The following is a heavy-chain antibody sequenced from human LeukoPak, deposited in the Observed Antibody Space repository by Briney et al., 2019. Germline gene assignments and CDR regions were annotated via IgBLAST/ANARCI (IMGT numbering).Heavy chain of an antibody. CDR3: GTSEVASTSYDF. Sequence: PSETLSLTCTVSGVSISDYHWSWIRQPAGKGLEWIGRIFNSGGTSYTPSLRSRVTISMDKSKNQLSPKLSSVTAADTAVYYCGTSEVASTSYDFWGQGALVTVSS. CDR1: GVSISDYH. V-gene: IGHV4-4*07. D-gene: IGHD2/OR15-2a*01. CDR2: IFNSGGT. J-gene: IGHJ4*02.